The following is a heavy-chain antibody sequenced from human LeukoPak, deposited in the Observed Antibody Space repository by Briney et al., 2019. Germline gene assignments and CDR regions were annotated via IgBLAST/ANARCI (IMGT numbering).Heavy chain of an antibody. D-gene: IGHD6-19*01. J-gene: IGHJ4*03. CDR2: INPGNGNT. CDR3: AREKHSSGGFDY. CDR1: GYTFTSYA. V-gene: IGHV1-3*03. Sequence: GASVKVSCKASGYTFTSYAMHWVRQAPGQRLEWMGWINPGNGNTKYSQEFQGRVTITRDTSASTAYMELSGLRSDDMAVYYCAREKHSSGGFDYWGKGTTVTVSS.